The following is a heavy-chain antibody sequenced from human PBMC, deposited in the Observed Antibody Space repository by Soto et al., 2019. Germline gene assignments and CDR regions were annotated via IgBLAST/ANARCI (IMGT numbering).Heavy chain of an antibody. Sequence: QVQLVQSGAEVKKPGASVKVSCKASGYTFSTYGISWVRQAPGQGLEWMGWTSVYNGNTKYAQKLQGRVTMTADTSTSTAYMELRSLRSDDTAVYYCARSPNYYFYMDVWGKGTTVTVSS. V-gene: IGHV1-18*01. CDR2: TSVYNGNT. CDR1: GYTFSTYG. CDR3: ARSPNYYFYMDV. J-gene: IGHJ6*03.